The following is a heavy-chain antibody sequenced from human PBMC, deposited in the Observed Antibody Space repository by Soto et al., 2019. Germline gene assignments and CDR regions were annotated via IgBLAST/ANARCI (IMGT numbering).Heavy chain of an antibody. CDR1: GFTFSSYG. J-gene: IGHJ6*02. CDR2: IWYDGSNK. Sequence: PGGSLRLSCAASGFTFSSYGMHWVRQAPGKGLEWVAVIWYDGSNKYYADSVKGRFTISRDNSKNTLYLQMNSLRAEDTAVYYCARDRGGSSWGYYYGMDVWGQGTTVTVSS. CDR3: ARDRGGSSWGYYYGMDV. V-gene: IGHV3-33*01. D-gene: IGHD6-13*01.